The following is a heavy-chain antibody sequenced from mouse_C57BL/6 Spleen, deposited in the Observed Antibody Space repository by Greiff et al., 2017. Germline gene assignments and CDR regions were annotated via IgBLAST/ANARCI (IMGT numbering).Heavy chain of an antibody. CDR3: ARKDSNYGAYAMDY. V-gene: IGHV2-2*01. D-gene: IGHD2-5*01. CDR1: GFSLTSYG. J-gene: IGHJ4*01. Sequence: QVQLQQSGPGLVQPSQSLSITCTVSGFSLTSYGVHWVRQSPGKGLEWLGVIWSGGSTDYNAAFISRLSISKDNSKSQVFFKMNSLQADDTAIYYCARKDSNYGAYAMDYWGQGTSVTVSS. CDR2: IWSGGST.